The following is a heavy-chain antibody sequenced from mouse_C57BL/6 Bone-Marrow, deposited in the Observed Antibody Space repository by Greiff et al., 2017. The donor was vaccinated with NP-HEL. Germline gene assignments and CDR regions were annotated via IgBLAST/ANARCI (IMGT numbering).Heavy chain of an antibody. J-gene: IGHJ3*01. CDR3: ARQVYYYGSSPFAY. CDR1: GFTFSDYG. Sequence: EVNLVESGGGLVKPGGSLKLSCAASGFTFSDYGMHWVRQAPEKGLEWVAYISSGSSTIYYADTVKGRFTISRDNAKNTLFLQMTSLRSEDTAMYYCARQVYYYGSSPFAYWGQGTLVTVSA. D-gene: IGHD1-1*01. CDR2: ISSGSSTI. V-gene: IGHV5-17*01.